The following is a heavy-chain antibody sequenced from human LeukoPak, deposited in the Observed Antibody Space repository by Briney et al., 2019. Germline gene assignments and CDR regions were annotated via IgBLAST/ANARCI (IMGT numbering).Heavy chain of an antibody. D-gene: IGHD6-13*01. J-gene: IGHJ4*02. CDR3: ARDRLLDSSRVFDY. Sequence: ASVKVSCKASGYTFTSYDINWVRQAPGQGLEWLGWISAYNGDTNSAQKLQGRVTITTDTSTSTAYMDLRSLTSDDTAVYYCARDRLLDSSRVFDYWGQGTLVTVSS. CDR1: GYTFTSYD. CDR2: ISAYNGDT. V-gene: IGHV1-18*01.